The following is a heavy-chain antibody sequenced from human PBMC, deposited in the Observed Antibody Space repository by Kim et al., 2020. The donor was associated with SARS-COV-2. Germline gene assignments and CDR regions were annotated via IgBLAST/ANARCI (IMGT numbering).Heavy chain of an antibody. CDR1: GGSISSSNW. CDR3: AREDYLWSGNKYYYYYGMDF. V-gene: IGHV4-4*02. D-gene: IGHD3-3*01. Sequence: SETLSLTCAVSGGSISSSNWWSWVRQPPGKGLEWIGEIYHIGSTNYNPSLKSRVTISVDKSKNQFSLKLSSVTAADTAVYYCAREDYLWSGNKYYYYYGMDFWGQGTTVTVSS. J-gene: IGHJ6*02. CDR2: IYHIGST.